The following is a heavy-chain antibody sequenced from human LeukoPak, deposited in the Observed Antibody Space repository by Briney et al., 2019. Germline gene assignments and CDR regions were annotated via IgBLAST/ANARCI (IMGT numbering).Heavy chain of an antibody. D-gene: IGHD6-19*01. V-gene: IGHV3-11*01. CDR2: ISGRGNSI. CDR1: GFTFSDSH. CDR3: ARGDVAALRVMSGSNYYMDV. Sequence: GGSLRLSCAASGFTFSDSHMTWIRQAPGRGLEGIAYISGRGNSIYYADSVKARFTISRDNAKSSLFLQMNSLRADDTALYYCARGDVAALRVMSGSNYYMDVWGNGTTVTVSS. J-gene: IGHJ6*03.